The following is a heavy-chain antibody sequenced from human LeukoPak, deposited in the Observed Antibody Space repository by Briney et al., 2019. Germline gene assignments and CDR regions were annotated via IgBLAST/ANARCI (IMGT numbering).Heavy chain of an antibody. CDR2: IIPILGIA. Sequence: GASVKVSCKASGYTFTSYGISWVRQAPGQGLEWMGRIIPILGIANYAQKFQGRVTITADKSTSTAYMELSSLRSEDTAVYYCAREPEVVRATISLDYWGQGTLVTVSS. V-gene: IGHV1-69*04. D-gene: IGHD5-24*01. CDR1: GYTFTSYG. J-gene: IGHJ4*02. CDR3: AREPEVVRATISLDY.